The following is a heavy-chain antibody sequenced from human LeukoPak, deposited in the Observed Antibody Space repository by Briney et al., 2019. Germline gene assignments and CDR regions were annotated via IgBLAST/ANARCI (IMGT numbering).Heavy chain of an antibody. CDR2: IKSDGST. D-gene: IGHD3-22*01. CDR1: GFTFSSYW. Sequence: GGSLRLSCAASGFTFSSYWMHWVRQAPGKGLVWVSRIKSDGSTNYADSVKGRFTISRDNAKNTASLQMNSLRAEDTGVYYCARAPSEIGGYYPEYFPHRGRAPWSPSPQ. J-gene: IGHJ1*01. V-gene: IGHV3-74*01. CDR3: ARAPSEIGGYYPEYFPH.